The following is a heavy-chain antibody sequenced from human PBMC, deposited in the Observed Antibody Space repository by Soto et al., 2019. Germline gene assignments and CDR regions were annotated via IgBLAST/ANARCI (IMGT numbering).Heavy chain of an antibody. Sequence: SETLSLTCAVYGGSFSGYYWSWIRQPPGKGLEWIGEINHSGSTNYNPSLKSRVTISVDTSKNQFSLKLSSVTAADTAVYYCARTRLITFGGVTRNWFDPWGQGTLVTVSS. CDR3: ARTRLITFGGVTRNWFDP. CDR2: INHSGST. D-gene: IGHD3-16*01. J-gene: IGHJ5*02. CDR1: GGSFSGYY. V-gene: IGHV4-34*01.